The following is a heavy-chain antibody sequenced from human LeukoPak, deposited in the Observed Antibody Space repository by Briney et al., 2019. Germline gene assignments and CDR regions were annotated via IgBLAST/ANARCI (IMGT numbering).Heavy chain of an antibody. V-gene: IGHV1-69*01. D-gene: IGHD4-17*01. CDR3: ARDYGDYLDAFDI. J-gene: IGHJ3*02. CDR1: GGTFSSYA. CDR2: IIPIFGTA. Sequence: SVKVSCKASGGTFSSYAISWVRQAPGQGLEWMGGIIPIFGTANYAQKFQGRVTITADESTSTAYMELSSLRSEDTAVHYCARDYGDYLDAFDIWGQGTMVTVSS.